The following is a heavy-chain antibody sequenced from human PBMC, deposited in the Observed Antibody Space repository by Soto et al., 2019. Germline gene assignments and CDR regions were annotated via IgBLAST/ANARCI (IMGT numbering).Heavy chain of an antibody. Sequence: SETLSLTCAVSSGSISSSNWWSWVRQPPGKGLEWFGEIYHSGSTNYNPSLKSRVTISVDKSKNQFSLKLSSVTAADTAVYYCARVELQYCSGGSCYPSSWFDPWGQGTLVTVSS. J-gene: IGHJ5*02. CDR1: SGSISSSNW. CDR2: IYHSGST. CDR3: ARVELQYCSGGSCYPSSWFDP. V-gene: IGHV4-4*02. D-gene: IGHD2-15*01.